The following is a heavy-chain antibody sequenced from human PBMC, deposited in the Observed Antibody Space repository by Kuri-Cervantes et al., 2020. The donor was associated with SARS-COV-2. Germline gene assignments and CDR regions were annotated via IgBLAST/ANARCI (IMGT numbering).Heavy chain of an antibody. Sequence: GESLKISCTASGFTFGDYAMSWVRQAPGKGLEWVANIKQDGSEKYYVDSVKGRFTISRDNAKNSLYLQMNSLRAEDTAVYYCARDGAGFGDFDYWGQGTLVTVSS. V-gene: IGHV3-7*01. CDR3: ARDGAGFGDFDY. D-gene: IGHD3-16*01. CDR2: IKQDGSEK. CDR1: GFTFGDYA. J-gene: IGHJ4*02.